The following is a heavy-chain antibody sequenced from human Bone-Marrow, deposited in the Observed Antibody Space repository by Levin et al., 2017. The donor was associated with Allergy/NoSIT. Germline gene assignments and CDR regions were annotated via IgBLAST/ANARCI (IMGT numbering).Heavy chain of an antibody. D-gene: IGHD1-26*01. V-gene: IGHV3-7*01. CDR1: GFTFSSYW. CDR3: ARDGVIVGASYWYFDL. CDR2: IKQDGSEK. J-gene: IGHJ2*01. Sequence: GESLKISCAASGFTFSSYWMSWVRQAPGKGLEWVANIKQDGSEKYYVDSVKGRFTISRDNAKNSLYLQMNSLRAEDTAVYYCARDGVIVGASYWYFDLWGRGTLVTVSS.